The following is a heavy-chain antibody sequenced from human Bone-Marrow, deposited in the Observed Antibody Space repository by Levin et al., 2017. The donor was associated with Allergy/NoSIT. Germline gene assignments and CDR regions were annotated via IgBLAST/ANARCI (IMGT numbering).Heavy chain of an antibody. CDR2: IWYDGSNK. CDR3: ARAWNYCCEIDY. J-gene: IGHJ4*02. CDR1: GFTFSSYG. V-gene: IGHV3-33*01. Sequence: PGGSLRLSCAASGFTFSSYGMHWVRQAPGKGLEWVAVIWYDGSNKYYADSVKGRFTISRDNSKNTLYLQMNSLRAEDTAVYYCARAWNYCCEIDYWGQGTLVTVSS. D-gene: IGHD1-7*01.